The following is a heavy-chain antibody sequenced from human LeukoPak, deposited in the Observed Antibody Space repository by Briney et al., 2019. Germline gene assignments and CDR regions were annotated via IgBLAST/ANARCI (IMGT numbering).Heavy chain of an antibody. D-gene: IGHD2-21*02. CDR3: AREVRSGFYYSSSVVTASRYYFDY. J-gene: IGHJ4*02. V-gene: IGHV4-39*07. CDR2: IYYSGST. CDR1: GGSISSYY. Sequence: SETLSLTCTVSGGSISSYYWGWIRQPPGKGLEWIGSIYYSGSTYYNPSLKSRVTISVDTSKNQFSLKLSSVTAADTAVYYCAREVRSGFYYSSSVVTASRYYFDYWGQGTLVTVSS.